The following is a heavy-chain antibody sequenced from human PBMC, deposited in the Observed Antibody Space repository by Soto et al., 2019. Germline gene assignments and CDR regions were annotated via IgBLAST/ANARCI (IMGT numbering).Heavy chain of an antibody. CDR1: VFSFNSYW. V-gene: IGHV3-74*01. CDR3: ARGQYSSSWYLDFDY. D-gene: IGHD6-13*01. CDR2: INSDGIST. J-gene: IGHJ4*02. Sequence: GWSLRLSCAASVFSFNSYWMHWVRQAPGKGLVWVSRINSDGISTSYADSVKGRFTISRDNAKNTLYLQMNSLRAEDTAVYYCARGQYSSSWYLDFDYWGQGTLVTVSS.